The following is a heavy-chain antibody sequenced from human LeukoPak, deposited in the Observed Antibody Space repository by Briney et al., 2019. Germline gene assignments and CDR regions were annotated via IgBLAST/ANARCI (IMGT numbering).Heavy chain of an antibody. Sequence: GSSVKVSGKASGGTFSSYAISWVRQAPGQGLEWMGGIIPICGTANYAQKFQGRVTITADESTSTAYMELSSLRSEDTAVYYCARATYYYDSSGYYYGGVLDYWGQGTLVTVSS. CDR1: GGTFSSYA. J-gene: IGHJ4*02. CDR2: IIPICGTA. V-gene: IGHV1-69*01. D-gene: IGHD3-22*01. CDR3: ARATYYYDSSGYYYGGVLDY.